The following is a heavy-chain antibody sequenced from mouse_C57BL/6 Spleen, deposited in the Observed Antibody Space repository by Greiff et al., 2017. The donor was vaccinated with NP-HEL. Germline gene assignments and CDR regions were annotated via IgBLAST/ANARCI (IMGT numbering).Heavy chain of an antibody. J-gene: IGHJ1*03. D-gene: IGHD1-1*01. CDR2: IDPETGGT. Sequence: QVQLQQSGAELVRPGASVTLSCKASGYTFTDYEMHWVKQTPVHGLEWIGAIDPETGGTAYNQKFKGKAILTADKSSSTAYMELRSLTSEDSAVYYCTRRSVSITTVVATRYFDVWGTGTTVTVSS. CDR1: GYTFTDYE. V-gene: IGHV1-15*01. CDR3: TRRSVSITTVVATRYFDV.